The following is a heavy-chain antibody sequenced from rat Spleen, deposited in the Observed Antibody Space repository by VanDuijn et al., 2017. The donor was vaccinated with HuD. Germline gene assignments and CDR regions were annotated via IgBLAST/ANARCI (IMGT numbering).Heavy chain of an antibody. V-gene: IGHV2-15*01. CDR1: GFSLTSNS. CDR2: IWSGGGT. D-gene: IGHD1-4*01. Sequence: QVQLKESGPGLVQPSETLSLTCTVSGFSLTSNSVSWVRQPPGKGLEWMGAIWSGGGTDYDSAYKSRLNISRDTTKSQVFLKRHSLKTADTAIYFCTILRVSYWRQGVMVTVSS. J-gene: IGHJ2*01. CDR3: TILRVSY.